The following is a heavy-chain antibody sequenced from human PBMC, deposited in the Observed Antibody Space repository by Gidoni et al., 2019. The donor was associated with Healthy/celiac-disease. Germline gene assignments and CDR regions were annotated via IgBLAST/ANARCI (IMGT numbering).Heavy chain of an antibody. CDR1: GRTFSSYA. J-gene: IGHJ6*02. Sequence: CKTSGRTFSSYAIRWLRQAPGHGREWMGRIIPILGIANYAQKFQGRVTITADKSTSTAYMELSSLRSEDTAVYYCARERYSSSSGYYYGMDVWGQGTTVTVSS. D-gene: IGHD6-6*01. CDR2: IIPILGIA. CDR3: ARERYSSSSGYYYGMDV. V-gene: IGHV1-69*04.